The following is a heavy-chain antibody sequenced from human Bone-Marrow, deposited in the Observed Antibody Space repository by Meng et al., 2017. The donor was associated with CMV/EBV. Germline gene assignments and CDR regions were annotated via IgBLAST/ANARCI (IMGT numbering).Heavy chain of an antibody. CDR1: GFTFSSYD. CDR3: AKGSGYYRGGNVMDV. D-gene: IGHD3-3*01. Sequence: GESLKISCAASGFTFSSYDMHWVRQATGKGLEWVSAIGTAGDTYYPGSVKGRFTISRDKSRNTLYLQMNSLRVEDTAVYYCAKGSGYYRGGNVMDVWGQGTTVTVSS. V-gene: IGHV3-13*01. CDR2: IGTAGDT. J-gene: IGHJ6*02.